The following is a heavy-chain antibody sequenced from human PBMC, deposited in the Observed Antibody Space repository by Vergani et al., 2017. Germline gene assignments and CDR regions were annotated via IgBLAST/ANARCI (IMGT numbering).Heavy chain of an antibody. D-gene: IGHD3-16*01. J-gene: IGHJ4*02. CDR1: GFTFSSYS. CDR3: ATASWGEGY. CDR2: ISSSSSYT. Sequence: EVQLVESGGGLVQPGGSLRLSCAASGFTFSSYSMNWVRQAPGKGLEWVSYISSSSSYTNYADSVKGRFTISRDNAKNSLYLQMNSLRAEDTAVYYCATASWGEGYWGQGTLVTVSS. V-gene: IGHV3-48*04.